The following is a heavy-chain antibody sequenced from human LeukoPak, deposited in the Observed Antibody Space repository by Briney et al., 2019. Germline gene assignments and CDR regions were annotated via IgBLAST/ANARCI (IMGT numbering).Heavy chain of an antibody. Sequence: GRSLRLSCAASGFTFSSYGMNWVRQAPGKGLEWVAVISYDGSNKYYADSVKGRFTISRDKSNNMLYLQMNSLRAEDTAVYFCARDIGPYNSTTYYDAFDIWGQGTMVTVSS. CDR2: ISYDGSNK. CDR3: ARDIGPYNSTTYYDAFDI. D-gene: IGHD2/OR15-2a*01. CDR1: GFTFSSYG. J-gene: IGHJ3*02. V-gene: IGHV3-30*03.